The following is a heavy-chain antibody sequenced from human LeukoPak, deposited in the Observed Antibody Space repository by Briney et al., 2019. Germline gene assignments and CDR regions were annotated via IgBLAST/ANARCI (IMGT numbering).Heavy chain of an antibody. Sequence: GGSLSLSCAASGFTFSNYWMHWVRQAPGKGLVWVSRISTDGSTTTYADSVKGRFTISRDNAKNTLYLQMNSLRAEDTAVYYCARFSVVVAGYDYWGQETLVTVSS. D-gene: IGHD6-19*01. CDR3: ARFSVVVAGYDY. CDR2: ISTDGSTT. CDR1: GFTFSNYW. V-gene: IGHV3-74*01. J-gene: IGHJ4*02.